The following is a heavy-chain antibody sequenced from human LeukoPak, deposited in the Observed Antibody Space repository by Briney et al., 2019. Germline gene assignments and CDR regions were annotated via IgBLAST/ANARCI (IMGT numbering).Heavy chain of an antibody. CDR3: ARDQVVGASSPYYFDY. CDR1: GYTFTSYG. J-gene: IGHJ4*02. V-gene: IGHV1-18*01. CDR2: ISAYNGNT. Sequence: ASVKVSCKASGYTFTSYGISWVRQAPGQGLEWMGWISAYNGNTNYAQKLQGRVTMTTDTSTSTAYMELRSLRSDDTAVYYCARDQVVGASSPYYFDYWGQGTLVTVSS. D-gene: IGHD1-26*01.